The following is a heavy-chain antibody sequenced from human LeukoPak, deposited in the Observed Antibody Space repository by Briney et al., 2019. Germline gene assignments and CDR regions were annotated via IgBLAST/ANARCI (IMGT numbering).Heavy chain of an antibody. J-gene: IGHJ4*02. CDR1: GFTFSSYG. CDR3: ANTKPRENNIGLDY. CDR2: ISGSGGST. V-gene: IGHV3-23*01. Sequence: GGTLRLSCAASGFTFSSYGMSWVRQAPGKGLEWVSAISGSGGSTYYADSVKGRFTISRDNSKNTLYLQMNSLRAEDTAVYYCANTKPRENNIGLDYWGQGTLVTVSS. D-gene: IGHD5-12*01.